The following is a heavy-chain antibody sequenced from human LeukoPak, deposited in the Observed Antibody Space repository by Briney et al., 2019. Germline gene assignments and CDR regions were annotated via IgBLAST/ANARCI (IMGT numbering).Heavy chain of an antibody. Sequence: ASVKVSCKASGYTFTSYGISWVRQAPGQGLEWMGWISAYNGNTNYAQKLQGRVTMTEDTSTDTAYMELSSLRSEDTAVYYCATTYSGSFSYYFDYWGQGTLVTVSS. D-gene: IGHD1-26*01. CDR2: ISAYNGNT. V-gene: IGHV1-18*01. J-gene: IGHJ4*02. CDR1: GYTFTSYG. CDR3: ATTYSGSFSYYFDY.